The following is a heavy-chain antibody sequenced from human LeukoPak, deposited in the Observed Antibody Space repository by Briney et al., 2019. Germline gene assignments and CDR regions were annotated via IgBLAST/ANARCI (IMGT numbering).Heavy chain of an antibody. J-gene: IGHJ4*02. CDR3: VRVGSSWYHYFDY. V-gene: IGHV4-39*01. D-gene: IGHD6-13*01. CDR1: GGSISSSSYY. CDR2: MYYSGST. Sequence: SETLSLTCSVSGGSISSSSYYWGWIRQPPGKGLEWIGSMYYSGSTYYNPSLKSRVTMSVDTSKKQFSLKLSSVTAADTAVYYCVRVGSSWYHYFDYWGQGTLVTVSS.